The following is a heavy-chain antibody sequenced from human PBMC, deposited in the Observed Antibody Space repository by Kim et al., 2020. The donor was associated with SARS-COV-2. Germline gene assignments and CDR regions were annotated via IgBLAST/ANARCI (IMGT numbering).Heavy chain of an antibody. J-gene: IGHJ5*02. D-gene: IGHD4-17*01. CDR2: T. Sequence: TGYAQRFQGRVTMTRNTSISTAYMELGSLRSEDTAVYYCVRGTTKVWFDPWGQGTLVTVSS. V-gene: IGHV1-8*01. CDR3: VRGTTKVWFDP.